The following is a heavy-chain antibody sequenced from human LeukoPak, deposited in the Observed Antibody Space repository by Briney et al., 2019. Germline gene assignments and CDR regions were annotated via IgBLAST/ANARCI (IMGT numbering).Heavy chain of an antibody. CDR2: ITPSGTAT. CDR1: GFTLSDYY. J-gene: IGHJ4*02. D-gene: IGHD6-13*01. CDR3: ASDIVAPGLHFEY. Sequence: GGSLRLSCVASGFTLSDYYMSWIRQAPGKGLEWVSYITPSGTATYYADSVKGRFTISRDNSKNSLYLQMNSLRPEDTAIYYCASDIVAPGLHFEYWGQGTLVTVSS. V-gene: IGHV3-11*01.